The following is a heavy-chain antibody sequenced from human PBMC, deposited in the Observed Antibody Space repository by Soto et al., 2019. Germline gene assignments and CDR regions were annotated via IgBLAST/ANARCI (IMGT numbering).Heavy chain of an antibody. CDR1: GFTFSNYA. D-gene: IGHD3-16*01. Sequence: QVQLVESGGGVVQPGRSLRLSCAASGFTFSNYAMHWVRQAPDKGLEWVAIISYDGSNKVYADSVKGRFTISRDSSKNTVYLQMNSLRAEDTAVYYCARDLFSSVVGGYFYSMDVWGQGTTVTVSS. J-gene: IGHJ6*02. V-gene: IGHV3-30*04. CDR2: ISYDGSNK. CDR3: ARDLFSSVVGGYFYSMDV.